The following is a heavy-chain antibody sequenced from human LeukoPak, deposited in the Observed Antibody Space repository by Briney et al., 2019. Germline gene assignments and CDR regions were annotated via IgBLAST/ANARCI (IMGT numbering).Heavy chain of an antibody. J-gene: IGHJ5*02. Sequence: PGGSLRLSCAGSGFIFSSYAMSWVRQAPGKGLEWVSGISASGGSTYYVDSVKGRFTISRDNSKNTLYLQMNSLRAGDTAVYYCAKAASMVRGVNWFDPWGQGTLVTVSS. D-gene: IGHD3-10*01. V-gene: IGHV3-23*01. CDR2: ISASGGST. CDR1: GFIFSSYA. CDR3: AKAASMVRGVNWFDP.